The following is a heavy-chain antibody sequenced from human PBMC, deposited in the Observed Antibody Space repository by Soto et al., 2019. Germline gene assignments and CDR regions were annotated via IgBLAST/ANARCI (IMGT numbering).Heavy chain of an antibody. Sequence: QVQLVQSGDEVKKPGSSVKVSCKASGGNFSSYAISWLRQAPGQGLEWMGGIIPVFRTTNYEQKLQGRDTNTADGSTSTAYMELSSLTSEDTAVYYCARSYPYRLIQTPAGKQYYYPTDVWGQETTVTVSS. D-gene: IGHD1-1*01. CDR3: ARSYPYRLIQTPAGKQYYYPTDV. CDR2: IIPVFRTT. V-gene: IGHV1-69*01. CDR1: GGNFSSYA. J-gene: IGHJ6*02.